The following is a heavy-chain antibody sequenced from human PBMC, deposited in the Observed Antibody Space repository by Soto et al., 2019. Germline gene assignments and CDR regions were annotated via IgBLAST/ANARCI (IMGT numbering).Heavy chain of an antibody. D-gene: IGHD3-9*01. CDR2: ISTNSRYT. CDR1: GFTLSDYY. V-gene: IGHV3-11*03. Sequence: PGGSLRLSCAASGFTLSDYYMTWIRQAPGKGLEWISYISTNSRYTKYADSVKGRFTISRDDAKNSPYLQMNSLRVEDTAVYYCARVYYISTSAWLDPWGQGTLVTVSS. J-gene: IGHJ5*02. CDR3: ARVYYISTSAWLDP.